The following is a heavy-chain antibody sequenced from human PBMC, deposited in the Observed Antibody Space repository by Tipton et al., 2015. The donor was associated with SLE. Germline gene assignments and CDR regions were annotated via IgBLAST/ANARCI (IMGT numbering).Heavy chain of an antibody. CDR3: ARGVAERLGLDF. CDR1: GGSISSHY. V-gene: IGHV4-59*11. Sequence: TLSLTCTVSGGSISSHYWSWIRQPPGKGLEWIGYIYYDGNSNGRGNYNPSLKSRVTMSVDPSKMQFSLNLNSVTAADTALYFCARGVAERLGLDFWGQGSLVTVSS. J-gene: IGHJ4*02. CDR2: IYYDGNSNGRG. D-gene: IGHD6-19*01.